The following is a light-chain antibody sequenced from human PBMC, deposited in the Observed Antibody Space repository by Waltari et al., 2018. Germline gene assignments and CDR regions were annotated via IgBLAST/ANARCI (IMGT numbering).Light chain of an antibody. CDR3: EVWDDSLTGRV. Sequence: QSVVTQPPSASGTPGQRVTISCSGGSSTIGVNIVNWYQHFPGSAPKLLIYRTDQRPSGVPDRFSGSKSGTSASLAISGLQSEDEAEYYCEVWDDSLTGRVFGTGTKVTVL. V-gene: IGLV1-44*01. J-gene: IGLJ1*01. CDR1: SSTIGVNI. CDR2: RTD.